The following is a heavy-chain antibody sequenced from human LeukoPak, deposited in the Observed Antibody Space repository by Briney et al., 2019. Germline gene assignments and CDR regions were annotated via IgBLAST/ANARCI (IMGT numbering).Heavy chain of an antibody. J-gene: IGHJ4*02. CDR3: ARYSGYSYGFSFDY. D-gene: IGHD5-18*01. V-gene: IGHV4-59*10. Sequence: PAETLSLTCAASGGSISSYNWSWIRQPPGKGLEWIARIYTSGSTNYNPSLKSRVTMSVDTSNNQFSLKLSSVTAADTAVYYCARYSGYSYGFSFDYCGQGTLVTVSS. CDR2: IYTSGST. CDR1: GGSISSYN.